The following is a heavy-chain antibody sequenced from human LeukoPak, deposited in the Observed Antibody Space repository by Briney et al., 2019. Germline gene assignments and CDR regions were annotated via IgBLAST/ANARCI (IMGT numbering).Heavy chain of an antibody. J-gene: IGHJ4*02. V-gene: IGHV1-2*06. CDR2: IHSNSGCN. CDR3: ARDLSWSRGWTSFDY. CDR1: GYTFPGYY. D-gene: IGHD2-15*01. Sequence: ASVKVSCMASGYTFPGYYMHWVRPAPGQGREWMGRIHSNSGCNNYAQKFQGRVTMTRDTSISTAYMELSRLRSDGTAVYYCARDLSWSRGWTSFDYWGQGTLVTVSS.